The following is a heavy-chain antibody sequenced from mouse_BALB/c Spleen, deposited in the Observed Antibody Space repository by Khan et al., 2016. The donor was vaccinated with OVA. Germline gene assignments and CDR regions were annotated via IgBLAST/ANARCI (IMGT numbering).Heavy chain of an antibody. D-gene: IGHD1-1*02. CDR3: AEIYDGGVSNWYFDV. J-gene: IGHJ1*01. CDR1: GFSLATYG. V-gene: IGHV2-3*01. CDR2: IWGDGDT. Sequence: QVQLKESGPGLVAPSQSLSITCTVSGFSLATYGVSWVRQPPGKGLEWLGIIWGDGDTNYHSALRSRLTISNDYSKSNVFLMVNSLQTADTSTYHCAEIYDGGVSNWYFDVWGAGTTVTVSS.